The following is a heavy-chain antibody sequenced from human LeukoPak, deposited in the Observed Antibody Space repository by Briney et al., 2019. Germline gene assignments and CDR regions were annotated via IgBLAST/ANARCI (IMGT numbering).Heavy chain of an antibody. CDR1: GFTFSSYA. J-gene: IGHJ4*02. D-gene: IGHD4-17*01. Sequence: PGGSLRLSCAASGFTFSSYAMHWVRQAPGKGLEWVAVISCDGSNKYYADSVKGRFTISRDNSKNTLYLQMNSLRAEDTAVYYCARDVDDYGDHFFDYWGQGTLVTVSS. CDR2: ISCDGSNK. CDR3: ARDVDDYGDHFFDY. V-gene: IGHV3-30*04.